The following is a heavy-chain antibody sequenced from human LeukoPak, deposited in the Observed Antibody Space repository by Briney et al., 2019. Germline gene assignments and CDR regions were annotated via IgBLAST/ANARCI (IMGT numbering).Heavy chain of an antibody. CDR2: IWYDGSNN. J-gene: IGHJ3*02. D-gene: IGHD4-17*01. V-gene: IGHV3-33*01. CDR1: GFTFSSYG. CDR3: ARDDFYGDYQRAGVGAFDI. Sequence: GGSLRLSCAASGFTFSSYGMHWVRQAPGKGLEWVAVIWYDGSNNYYAASVKGRFTIFRDNSKNALYLQMNSLRAEDTAVYYCARDDFYGDYQRAGVGAFDIWGQGTMVTVSS.